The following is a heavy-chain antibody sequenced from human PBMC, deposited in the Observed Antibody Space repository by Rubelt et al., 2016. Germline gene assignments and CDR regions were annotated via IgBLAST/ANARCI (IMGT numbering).Heavy chain of an antibody. CDR1: GYTFTSYY. CDR2: INPSGGST. Sequence: QVQLVQSGAEVKKPGASVKVSCKASGYTFTSYYMHWVRQAPGQGLEWMGIINPSGGSTSYAQKFQGRVTMTRGTSTGTVYMELSSLRSEDTAVYYCARGPSSPIFGVVITYFDYWGQGTLVTVSS. CDR3: ARGPSSPIFGVVITYFDY. V-gene: IGHV1-46*01. J-gene: IGHJ4*02. D-gene: IGHD3-3*01.